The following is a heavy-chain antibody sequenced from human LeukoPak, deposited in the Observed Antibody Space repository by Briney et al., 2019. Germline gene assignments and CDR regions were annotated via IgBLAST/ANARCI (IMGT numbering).Heavy chain of an antibody. Sequence: ASVRVSCKASGYTFTSYGISWVRQAPGQGLEWMGWISVDNGNTNYAQKLQGRVTMTTDTSTRTAYMELRSLRSDDTAVYYCASVIVSSSPYYYYYMDVWGKGTTVTVSS. CDR2: ISVDNGNT. D-gene: IGHD3-16*02. CDR3: ASVIVSSSPYYYYYMDV. V-gene: IGHV1-18*01. J-gene: IGHJ6*03. CDR1: GYTFTSYG.